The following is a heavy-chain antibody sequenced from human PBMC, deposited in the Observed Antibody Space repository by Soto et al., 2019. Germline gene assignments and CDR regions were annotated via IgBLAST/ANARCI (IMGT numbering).Heavy chain of an antibody. J-gene: IGHJ4*02. CDR1: GGTFNTFA. V-gene: IGHV1-69*06. CDR2: IIPVLGPA. CDR3: ARAAKRYFGY. Sequence: QVQLVQSGAEVKKPGSSMKVSCKASGGTFNTFAISWVQQAPGQVLEGMGGIIPVLGPAFYAPKFQGGVTITAEKSTTAAYLELSNRTSEDTALYYFARAAKRYFGYWCQGTLVTVSS.